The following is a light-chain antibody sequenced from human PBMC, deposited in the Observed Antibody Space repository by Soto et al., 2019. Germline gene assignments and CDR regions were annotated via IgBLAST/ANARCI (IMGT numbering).Light chain of an antibody. Sequence: QSVLTQPASVSGSPGQSITISCTGTSSDVGGYNYVSWYQQHPGKAPKLMIYEVSNRPSGVSNRFSASKSGNTASLTISGLQAEDEADYYCTSYTSISPYVFGTGTKVTVL. J-gene: IGLJ1*01. CDR3: TSYTSISPYV. CDR2: EVS. CDR1: SSDVGGYNY. V-gene: IGLV2-14*01.